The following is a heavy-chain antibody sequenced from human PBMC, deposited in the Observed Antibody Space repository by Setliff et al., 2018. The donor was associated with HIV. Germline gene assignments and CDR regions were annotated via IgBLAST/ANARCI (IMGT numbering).Heavy chain of an antibody. J-gene: IGHJ4*02. V-gene: IGHV1-8*02. D-gene: IGHD2-8*01. CDR1: GYTFTSYD. CDR3: ARQLSNALES. CDR2: MNPNSGNT. Sequence: GASVKVSCKASGYTFTSYDINWVRQAPGQGLEWMGWMNPNSGNTGYARKFQGRITMTRNTSITTAYMELSSLGSEDTAVYYCARQLSNALESWGQGTLVTVSS.